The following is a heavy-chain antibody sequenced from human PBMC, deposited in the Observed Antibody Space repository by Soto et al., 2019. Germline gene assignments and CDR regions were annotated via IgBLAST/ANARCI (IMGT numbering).Heavy chain of an antibody. CDR3: AKGGYYSLFDI. CDR2: ISGSAGRT. J-gene: IGHJ3*02. V-gene: IGHV3-23*01. Sequence: GSLRLSCVASGFPFSSYAMSWVRQTPGKGLEWVSGISGSAGRTYYADSVKGRFTISRDNPNNTLSLQMHILRVEDTAVYFCAKGGYYSLFDIWGQGTMVTVSS. CDR1: GFPFSSYA. D-gene: IGHD3-16*01.